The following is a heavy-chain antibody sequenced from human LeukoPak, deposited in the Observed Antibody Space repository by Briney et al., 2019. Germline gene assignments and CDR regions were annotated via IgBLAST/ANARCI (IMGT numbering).Heavy chain of an antibody. Sequence: GGSLRLSCAAPGFTFSSYAMSWVRQAPGKGLEWVSAISGSGGSTYYADSVKGRFTISRDNSKNTLYLQMNSLRAEDTAVYYCAKADSSGYYPLDYWGQGTLVTVSS. D-gene: IGHD3-22*01. CDR2: ISGSGGST. CDR1: GFTFSSYA. J-gene: IGHJ4*02. V-gene: IGHV3-23*01. CDR3: AKADSSGYYPLDY.